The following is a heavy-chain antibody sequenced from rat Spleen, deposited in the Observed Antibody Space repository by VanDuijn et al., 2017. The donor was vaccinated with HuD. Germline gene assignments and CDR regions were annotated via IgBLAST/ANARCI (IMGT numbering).Heavy chain of an antibody. V-gene: IGHV4-2*01. J-gene: IGHJ4*01. D-gene: IGHD1-6*01. CDR3: AREYTTDYYYFRLVMDA. CDR1: GFTFNDYW. Sequence: EVKLVESGGGLVQPGRSLRLSCAASGFTFNDYWMGWVRQAPGKGLEWIGEINKDSSTINYTPSLKDKFTISRDSDQNTLYLQMSKLGSEDTAIYYCAREYTTDYYYFRLVMDAWGQGASVTVSS. CDR2: INKDSSTI.